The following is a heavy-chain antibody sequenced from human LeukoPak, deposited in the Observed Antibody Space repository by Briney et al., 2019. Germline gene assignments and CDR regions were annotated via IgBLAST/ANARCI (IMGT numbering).Heavy chain of an antibody. CDR3: AKTSYDSSGYYYVRTHDAFDI. V-gene: IGHV3-30*02. J-gene: IGHJ3*02. CDR2: IRYDGSNK. CDR1: GFTFSSYG. D-gene: IGHD3-22*01. Sequence: PGGSLRLSCAASGFTFSSYGMHWVRQAPGKGLEWVAFIRYDGSNKYYADSVKGRFTISRDNSKNTLYLQMNSLRAEDTAVYYCAKTSYDSSGYYYVRTHDAFDIWGQGTMVTVSS.